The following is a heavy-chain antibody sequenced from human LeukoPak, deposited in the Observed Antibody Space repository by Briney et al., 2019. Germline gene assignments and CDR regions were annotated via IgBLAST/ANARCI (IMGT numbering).Heavy chain of an antibody. D-gene: IGHD1-26*01. CDR3: ARARGWTSPSDAFDI. CDR1: GGSISSYY. V-gene: IGHV4-59*08. J-gene: IGHJ3*02. CDR2: IYYSGST. Sequence: SETLSLTCTVSGGSISSYYWSWIRQPPGKGLEWIGYIYYSGSTNYNPSLKSRVTISVDTSKNQFSLKLSSVTAAGTAVYYCARARGWTSPSDAFDIWGQGTMVTVSS.